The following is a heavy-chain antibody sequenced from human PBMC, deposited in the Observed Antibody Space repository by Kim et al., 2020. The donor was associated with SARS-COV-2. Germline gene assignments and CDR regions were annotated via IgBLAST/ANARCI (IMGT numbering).Heavy chain of an antibody. CDR2: ISYDGSNK. D-gene: IGHD6-13*01. CDR1: GFTFSSYA. V-gene: IGHV3-30-3*01. Sequence: GGSLRLSCVASGFTFSSYAMHWVRQAPGKGLEWVAVISYDGSNKYLVDSVKGRFTISRDYSKNTLYLQMNSLRAEDTAVYYCARGGIAAAGIDYYYGMDVWGQGTTVTVSS. J-gene: IGHJ6*02. CDR3: ARGGIAAAGIDYYYGMDV.